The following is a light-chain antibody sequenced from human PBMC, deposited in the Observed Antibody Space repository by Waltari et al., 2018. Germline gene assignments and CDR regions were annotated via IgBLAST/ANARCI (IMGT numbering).Light chain of an antibody. CDR2: DVN. J-gene: IGLJ2*01. Sequence: QSALTQPPSVSASPAQSVTISCTGTSRHLGPSNRVSWYQVPPGTVPKLISFDVNNRPSGVPDRFSGSKSGNTASLTISGLQAEDEADYYCTSYTTSSTLLFGGGTKPTVL. V-gene: IGLV2-18*02. CDR1: SRHLGPSNR. CDR3: TSYTTSSTLL.